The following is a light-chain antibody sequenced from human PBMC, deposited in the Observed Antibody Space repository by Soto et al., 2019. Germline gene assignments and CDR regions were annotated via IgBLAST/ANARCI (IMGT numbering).Light chain of an antibody. CDR3: SSYTSSSTLYV. Sequence: QSALTQPASASGSPGQSITISCTGTSSDVGGYDYVSWYQQHPGKAPKLIIYEVSNRPSGVSNRFSGSKSGDTASLTISGLHAEDEAEYYCSSYTSSSTLYVFGTGTKVTVL. CDR2: EVS. V-gene: IGLV2-14*01. J-gene: IGLJ1*01. CDR1: SSDVGGYDY.